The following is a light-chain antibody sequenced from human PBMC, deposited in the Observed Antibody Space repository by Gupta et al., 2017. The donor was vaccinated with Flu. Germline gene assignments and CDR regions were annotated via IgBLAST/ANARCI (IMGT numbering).Light chain of an antibody. CDR1: QSISSY. J-gene: IGKJ1*01. Sequence: PSSLSASAGDRVTITCRASQSISSYLNWYQQKPGKAPNLLIYAASSLQSGVPSRFSGSGSGTDFTLTISSLQPEDFATYSCQQTYSTPRTFGLGTKVEIK. CDR2: AAS. V-gene: IGKV1-39*01. CDR3: QQTYSTPRT.